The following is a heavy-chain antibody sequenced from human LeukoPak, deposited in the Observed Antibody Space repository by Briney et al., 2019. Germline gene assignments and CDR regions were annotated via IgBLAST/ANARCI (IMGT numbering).Heavy chain of an antibody. D-gene: IGHD3-22*01. V-gene: IGHV1-69*05. CDR1: RGTLSSDA. J-gene: IGHJ4*02. Sequence: SVMVSCKSSRGTLSSDAISGGRQAPGPGLEWMGGIIPIFGTADDAQKFQGTVTIPTDESTSTAYIELSSLRSEDTAVYYCASPPLYYDSSGYYYVLFDYWGQGTLVTVSS. CDR3: ASPPLYYDSSGYYYVLFDY. CDR2: IIPIFGTA.